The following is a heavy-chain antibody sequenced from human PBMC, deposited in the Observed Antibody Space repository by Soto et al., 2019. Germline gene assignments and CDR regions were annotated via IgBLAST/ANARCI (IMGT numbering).Heavy chain of an antibody. CDR2: ISYDGSNK. CDR1: GFTFSSYG. J-gene: IGHJ6*02. Sequence: QVQLVESGGGVVQPGRSLRLSCAASGFTFSSYGMHWVRQAPGKGLEWVAGISYDGSNKYYADSVKGRFTISRDNSKNTMYLQMNSLRAEDTAVYYCAKDLLGPGRAYGMDVWCQGTTVTVSS. D-gene: IGHD7-27*01. CDR3: AKDLLGPGRAYGMDV. V-gene: IGHV3-30*18.